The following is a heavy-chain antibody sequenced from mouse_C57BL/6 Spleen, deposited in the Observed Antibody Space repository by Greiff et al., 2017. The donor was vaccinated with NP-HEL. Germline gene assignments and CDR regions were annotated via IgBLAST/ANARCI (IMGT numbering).Heavy chain of an antibody. CDR1: GYTFTDYE. CDR2: IDPETGGT. J-gene: IGHJ2*01. Sequence: VQLQQSGAELVRPGASVTLSCKASGYTFTDYEMHWVKQTPVHGLEWIGAIDPETGGTAYNQKFKGKAILTADKSSSTAYMELRSLTSEDSAVYYCTRGDYSNYVGYWGQGTTLTVSS. CDR3: TRGDYSNYVGY. V-gene: IGHV1-15*01. D-gene: IGHD2-5*01.